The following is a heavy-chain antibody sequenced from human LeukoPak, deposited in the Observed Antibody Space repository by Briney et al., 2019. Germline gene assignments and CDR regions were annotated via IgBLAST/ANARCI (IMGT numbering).Heavy chain of an antibody. CDR3: ARTRYYYNSRSYGAPYYFDY. CDR1: GGSISSNSYY. J-gene: IGHJ4*02. CDR2: IYYSGST. D-gene: IGHD3-10*01. V-gene: IGHV4-39*01. Sequence: PSEPLSLTCAVSGGSISSNSYYWGWIRQPPGKGLEWIGRIYYSGSTHYNPSLKSRVTISVDTSKNQFSLKLSSVTAADTAVYYCARTRYYYNSRSYGAPYYFDYWGQGTRVTVSS.